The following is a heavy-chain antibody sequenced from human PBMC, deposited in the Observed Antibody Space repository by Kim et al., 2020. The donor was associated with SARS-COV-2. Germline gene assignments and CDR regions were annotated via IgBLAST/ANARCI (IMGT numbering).Heavy chain of an antibody. CDR2: INTNTGNP. D-gene: IGHD3-3*01. J-gene: IGHJ4*02. CDR1: GYTFTSYA. V-gene: IGHV7-4-1*02. CDR3: ARENPITIVGVLTSHDYFDY. Sequence: ASVKVSCKASGYTFTSYAMNWVRQAPGQGLEWMGWINTNTGNPTYAQGFTGRFVFSLDTSVSTAYLQISSLKAEDTAVYYCARENPITIVGVLTSHDYFDYWGQGTLVTVSS.